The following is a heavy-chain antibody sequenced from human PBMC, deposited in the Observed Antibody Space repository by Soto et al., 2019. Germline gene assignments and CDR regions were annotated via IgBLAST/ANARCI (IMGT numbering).Heavy chain of an antibody. V-gene: IGHV3-23*01. CDR2: ISGSGGST. CDR3: ARGPGSQSVRPHFDY. J-gene: IGHJ4*02. D-gene: IGHD3-22*01. Sequence: EVQLLESGGGLVQPGGSLRLSCAASGFAFSTYAMTWVRQAPGKGLEWVSAISGSGGSTYYADSVKGRFTISRDNSENTLYLQINSLRAEDTAIYYCARGPGSQSVRPHFDYWGQGTLVTVSS. CDR1: GFAFSTYA.